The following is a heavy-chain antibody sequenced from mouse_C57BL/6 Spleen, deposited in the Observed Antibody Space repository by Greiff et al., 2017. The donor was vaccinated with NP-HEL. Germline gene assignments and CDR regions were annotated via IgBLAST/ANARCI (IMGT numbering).Heavy chain of an antibody. J-gene: IGHJ2*01. CDR1: GYTFTDYE. CDR3: TNGSSYDYFDY. V-gene: IGHV1-15*01. Sequence: VQLQQSGAELVRPGASVTPSCKASGYTFTDYEMHWVKQTPVHGLEWIGAIDPETGGTAYNQKFKGKAILTADKSSSTAYMELRSLTSEDSAVYYCTNGSSYDYFDYWGQGTTLTVSS. D-gene: IGHD1-1*01. CDR2: IDPETGGT.